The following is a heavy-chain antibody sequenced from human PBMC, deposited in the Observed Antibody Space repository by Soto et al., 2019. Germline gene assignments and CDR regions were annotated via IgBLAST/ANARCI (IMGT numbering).Heavy chain of an antibody. CDR3: ARDVDITGTTGYYDYYYGMDV. CDR2: INPSGGST. V-gene: IGHV1-46*01. J-gene: IGHJ6*02. Sequence: ASVKVSCKASGYTFTSYYMHWVRQAPGQGLAWMGIINPSGGSTSYAQKFQGRVTMTRDTSTSTVYMELSSLRSEDTAVYYCARDVDITGTTGYYDYYYGMDVWGQGTTVTVSS. CDR1: GYTFTSYY. D-gene: IGHD1-7*01.